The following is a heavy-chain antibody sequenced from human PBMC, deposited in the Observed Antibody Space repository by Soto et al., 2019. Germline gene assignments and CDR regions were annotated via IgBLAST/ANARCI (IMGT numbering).Heavy chain of an antibody. CDR2: INAGNGNT. V-gene: IGHV1-3*01. CDR3: ARGSGLTYFDY. Sequence: QVQLVQSGAEVKKPGASVKVSCKASGYTFTSYAMHWVRQAPGQRLEWMGWINAGNGNTKYSQKFQGRVTITRDTTASTAYLELSSLRSEDTALYYCARGSGLTYFDYWGQGTLVTVSS. D-gene: IGHD3-10*01. J-gene: IGHJ4*02. CDR1: GYTFTSYA.